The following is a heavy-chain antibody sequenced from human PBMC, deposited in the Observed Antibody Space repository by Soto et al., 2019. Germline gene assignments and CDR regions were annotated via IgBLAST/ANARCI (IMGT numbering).Heavy chain of an antibody. CDR3: ARGRLVLVPAAIGYNWFDP. Sequence: QVQLVQSGAEVKKPGASVKVSFKASGYTFTSYDINWVRQATGQGLEWMGWMNPNSGNTGYAQKFQGRVTMTRNTSISTAYMELSSLRSEDTAVYYYARGRLVLVPAAIGYNWFDPWGQGTLVTVSS. V-gene: IGHV1-8*01. J-gene: IGHJ5*02. CDR1: GYTFTSYD. D-gene: IGHD2-2*02. CDR2: MNPNSGNT.